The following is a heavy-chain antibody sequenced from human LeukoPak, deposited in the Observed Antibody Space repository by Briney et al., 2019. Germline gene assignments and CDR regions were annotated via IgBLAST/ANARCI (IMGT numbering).Heavy chain of an antibody. D-gene: IGHD3-22*01. J-gene: IGHJ4*02. CDR2: IYYSGTT. V-gene: IGHV4-59*01. CDR3: ARDRHDSSGYYRFDY. Sequence: PSETLSLTCTVSGGSISYYYWSWIRQSPGEGLEWIGYIYYSGTTNYNPSLKSRVTISVDTSKNQFSLQLRSVTAADTAVYYCARDRHDSSGYYRFDYWGQGTLVTVSS. CDR1: GGSISYYY.